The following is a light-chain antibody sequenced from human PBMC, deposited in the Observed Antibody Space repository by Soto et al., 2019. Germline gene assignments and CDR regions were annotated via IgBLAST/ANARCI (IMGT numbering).Light chain of an antibody. Sequence: QSVLTQPASVSGSPGQSITISCTGTNSDVENYSLVSWYQQHPGRAPKLLIYEGVKRPSGISNRFSGSKSGNTASLTISGLQAEDEADYYCSSYTSSSTRVFGGGTKLTVL. CDR3: SSYTSSSTRV. CDR2: EGV. J-gene: IGLJ2*01. V-gene: IGLV2-14*02. CDR1: NSDVENYSL.